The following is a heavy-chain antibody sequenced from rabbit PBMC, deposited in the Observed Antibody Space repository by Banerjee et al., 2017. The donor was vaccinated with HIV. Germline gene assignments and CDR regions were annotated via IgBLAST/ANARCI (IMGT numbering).Heavy chain of an antibody. D-gene: IGHD1-1*01. J-gene: IGHJ4*01. Sequence: QSLEESGGDLVKPGASLTLTCTASGFSFSSSYYMCWVRQAPGKGLEWIGCIYTGSSGSTYYASWAKGRFTISKTSSTTVDLQMTSLTAADTATYFCTRGTDNSNLWGQGTLVTDS. CDR3: TRGTDNSNL. CDR1: GFSFSSSYY. V-gene: IGHV1S40*01. CDR2: IYTGSSGST.